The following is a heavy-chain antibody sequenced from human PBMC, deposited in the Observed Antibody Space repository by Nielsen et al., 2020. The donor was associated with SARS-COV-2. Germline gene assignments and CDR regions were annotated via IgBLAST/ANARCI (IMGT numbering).Heavy chain of an antibody. V-gene: IGHV3-30-3*01. CDR3: AKGGVRGDGFYLHMDV. D-gene: IGHD5-24*01. CDR1: GFTFSSYA. J-gene: IGHJ6*03. Sequence: GGSLRLSCAASGFTFSSYAMHWVRQAPGKGLEWVAVISYDGSNKYYADSVKGRFTISRDNSKNTIFLQVDSLRSDDSAVYYCAKGGVRGDGFYLHMDVWGKGTTVTVSS. CDR2: ISYDGSNK.